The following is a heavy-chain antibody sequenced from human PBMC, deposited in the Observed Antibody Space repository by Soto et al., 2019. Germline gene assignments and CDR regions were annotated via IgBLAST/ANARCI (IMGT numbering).Heavy chain of an antibody. V-gene: IGHV1-18*01. D-gene: IGHD3-10*01. J-gene: IGHJ4*02. Sequence: QVQLVQSGAEVKKPGASVKVSCKASGYTFASYSISWVRQAPGQGLEWMGWISAYNGNTNYAQKLQGRVTMTTDTSTSTAYMELRSLRFDDTAVYYCAICITMVRGVTAESDYWGQGTLVTVSS. CDR3: AICITMVRGVTAESDY. CDR2: ISAYNGNT. CDR1: GYTFASYS.